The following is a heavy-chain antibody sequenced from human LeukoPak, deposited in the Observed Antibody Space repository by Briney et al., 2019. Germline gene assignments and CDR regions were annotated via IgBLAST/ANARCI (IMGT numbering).Heavy chain of an antibody. CDR2: INHSGST. Sequence: ETLSLTCAVYGGSFSGYYWSWIRQPPGKGLEWIGEINHSGSTNYDPSLKSRVTISVDTSKNQFSLKLSSVTAADTAVYYCARRAHVGALGYWGQGTLVTVSS. CDR1: GGSFSGYY. J-gene: IGHJ4*02. V-gene: IGHV4-34*01. CDR3: ARRAHVGALGY. D-gene: IGHD1-26*01.